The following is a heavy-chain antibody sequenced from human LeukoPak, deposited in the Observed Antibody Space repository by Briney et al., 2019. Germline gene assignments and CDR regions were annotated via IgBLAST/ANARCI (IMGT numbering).Heavy chain of an antibody. V-gene: IGHV3-30*04. D-gene: IGHD4-23*01. CDR3: ARGPRTTVVTYYYYYYMDV. CDR2: ISYDGSNK. J-gene: IGHJ6*03. CDR1: GFTFSSYA. Sequence: GGSLRLSCAASGFTFSSYAMHWVRQAPGKGLEWVAVISYDGSNKYYADSVKGRFTISRDNSKNTLYLQMNSLRAEDTAVYYCARGPRTTVVTYYYYYYMDVWGKGTTVTVSS.